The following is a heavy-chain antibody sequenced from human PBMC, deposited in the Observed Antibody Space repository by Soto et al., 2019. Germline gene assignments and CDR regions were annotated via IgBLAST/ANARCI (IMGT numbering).Heavy chain of an antibody. J-gene: IGHJ6*02. Sequence: PSETLSLTCAVYGGSFSGYYWSWIRQPPGKGLEWIGEINHSGSTNYNPSLKSRVTISVDTSKNQFSLKLSSVTAADTAVYYCASSGGYSYGYYYYYGMDVWGQGTTVTVS. CDR2: INHSGST. V-gene: IGHV4-34*01. CDR3: ASSGGYSYGYYYYYGMDV. D-gene: IGHD5-18*01. CDR1: GGSFSGYY.